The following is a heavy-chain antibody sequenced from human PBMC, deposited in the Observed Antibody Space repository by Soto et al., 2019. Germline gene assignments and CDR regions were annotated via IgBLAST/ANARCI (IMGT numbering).Heavy chain of an antibody. V-gene: IGHV4-30-2*01. CDR3: VRRSPEDAFDI. Sequence: SETLSLTCTVSGGSISGYSWSWIRQPPGKGLQWIGHIYEGGNTYYTPSLESRVAISTDKSKNQFSLRLSSVTAADTAVYYCVRRSPEDAFDIWGQGTMVTVSS. J-gene: IGHJ3*02. CDR1: GGSISGYS. CDR2: IYEGGNT.